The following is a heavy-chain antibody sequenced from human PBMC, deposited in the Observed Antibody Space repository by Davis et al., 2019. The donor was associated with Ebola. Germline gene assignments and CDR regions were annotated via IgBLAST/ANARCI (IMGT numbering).Heavy chain of an antibody. Sequence: MPSETLSLTCTVSGGFISSDYWSWIRQPPGKGLDWIGFFFNGGSTTSNPPLKSRVTISIDRSKNQFSLKLTSVTAADTAVYYCVKALRHGYSGDFRVGDWGQGTLVTVSS. CDR1: GGFISSDY. V-gene: IGHV4-59*01. D-gene: IGHD5-24*01. CDR3: VKALRHGYSGDFRVGD. J-gene: IGHJ4*02. CDR2: FFNGGST.